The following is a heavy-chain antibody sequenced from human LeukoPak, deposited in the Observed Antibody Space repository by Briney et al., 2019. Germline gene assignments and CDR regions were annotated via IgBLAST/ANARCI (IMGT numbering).Heavy chain of an antibody. J-gene: IGHJ4*02. CDR2: INFDGSDE. D-gene: IGHD5-12*01. CDR1: GFTFSHYD. V-gene: IGHV3-33*01. CDR3: ARDHGNDYEAKYYFDC. Sequence: QAGGSLRPSCTASGFTFSHYDMHWVRQVPGKGLEWVAVINFDGSDEDYADSVKGRFTVSRDNSRSTLFLQMNSLRVEDTAIYYCARDHGNDYEAKYYFDCWGQGTLVTVSS.